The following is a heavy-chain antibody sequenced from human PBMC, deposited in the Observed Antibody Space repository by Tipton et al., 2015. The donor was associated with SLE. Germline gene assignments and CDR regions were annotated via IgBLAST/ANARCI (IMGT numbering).Heavy chain of an antibody. V-gene: IGHV4-39*01. CDR2: IHQSGNA. CDR1: GGSISSRDYH. D-gene: IGHD3-22*01. J-gene: IGHJ4*02. CDR3: ARHDFDDNGYYLHYFEY. Sequence: TLSLTCTVSGGSISSRDYHWGWIRQPPGKGLEWIGSIHQSGNAYYNPSLKSRVFMSIDTSKTQLFLRLSSVTAADTAVYYCARHDFDDNGYYLHYFEYWGQGTLVTVST.